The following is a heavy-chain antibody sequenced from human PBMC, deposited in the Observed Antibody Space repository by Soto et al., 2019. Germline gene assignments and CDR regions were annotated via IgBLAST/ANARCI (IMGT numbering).Heavy chain of an antibody. D-gene: IGHD3-22*01. CDR1: GGSISSSNW. V-gene: IGHV4-4*02. Sequence: SETLSLTCAVSGGSISSSNWWSWVRQPPGKGLEWIGEIYHSGSTNYNPPLKSRVTISVDKSKNQFSLKLSSVTAADTAVYYCARATTYYYDSSGKYFDYWGQGTLVTVSS. J-gene: IGHJ4*02. CDR2: IYHSGST. CDR3: ARATTYYYDSSGKYFDY.